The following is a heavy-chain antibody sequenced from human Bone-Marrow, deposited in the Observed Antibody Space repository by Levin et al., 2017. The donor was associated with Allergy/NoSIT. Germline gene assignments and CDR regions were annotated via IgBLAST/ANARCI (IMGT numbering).Heavy chain of an antibody. CDR3: TRGSGSYPWAVFEY. Sequence: PGGSLRLSCEASGFTSPFTFSRYAMHWVRQAPGKGLEWVAVISNDANFKYYADSVQGRFTISRDNSKDTLYLQMNSLRPEDTALYFCTRGSGSYPWAVFEYWGQGTLVTVSS. V-gene: IGHV3-30*04. J-gene: IGHJ4*02. CDR1: GFTSPFTFSRYA. D-gene: IGHD1-26*01. CDR2: ISNDANFK.